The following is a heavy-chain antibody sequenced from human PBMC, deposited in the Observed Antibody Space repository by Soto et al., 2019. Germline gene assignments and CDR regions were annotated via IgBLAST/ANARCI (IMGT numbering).Heavy chain of an antibody. Sequence: GESLKISCAASGFTFSSYWMSWVRQAPGKGLEWVANIKQDGSEKYYVDSVKGRFTISRDNAKNSLYLQMNSLRAEDTAVYYCARGRVAGTFFDYWGQGTLVTVSS. CDR1: GFTFSSYW. CDR2: IKQDGSEK. D-gene: IGHD6-19*01. J-gene: IGHJ4*02. V-gene: IGHV3-7*01. CDR3: ARGRVAGTFFDY.